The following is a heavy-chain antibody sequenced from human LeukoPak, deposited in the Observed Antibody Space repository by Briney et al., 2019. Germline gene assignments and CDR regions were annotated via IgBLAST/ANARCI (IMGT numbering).Heavy chain of an antibody. CDR2: IRDDGRTK. V-gene: IGHV3-48*01. CDR3: VIFCASTSCQEA. J-gene: IGHJ5*02. CDR1: GFTFRSYS. Sequence: GGSLGLSCAASGFTFRSYSMNWVRQAPGXXXXXXXYIRDDGRTKYYADSVKGRFTISRDNAKNSLYLQLNSLTGEDTAVYYCVIFCASTSCQEAWGQGTLVTVSS. D-gene: IGHD2-2*01.